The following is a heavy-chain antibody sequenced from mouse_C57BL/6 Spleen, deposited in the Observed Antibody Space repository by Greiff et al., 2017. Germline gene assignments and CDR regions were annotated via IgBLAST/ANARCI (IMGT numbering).Heavy chain of an antibody. D-gene: IGHD1-1*02. Sequence: EVQRVESGTVLARPGASVKMSCKTSGYTFTSYWMHWVKQRPGQGLEWIGAIYPGNSDTSYNQKFKGKAKLTAVTSASTAYMELSSLTNEDSAVYYCTRSTTMRYAMDYWGQGTSVTVSS. V-gene: IGHV1-5*01. CDR3: TRSTTMRYAMDY. CDR2: IYPGNSDT. CDR1: GYTFTSYW. J-gene: IGHJ4*01.